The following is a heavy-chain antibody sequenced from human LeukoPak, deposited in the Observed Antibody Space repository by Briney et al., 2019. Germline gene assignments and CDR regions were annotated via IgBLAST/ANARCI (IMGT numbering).Heavy chain of an antibody. CDR2: ISAYNGNT. J-gene: IGHJ4*02. V-gene: IGHV1-18*01. CDR3: ARRGHDYDILTGPNYFDY. D-gene: IGHD3-9*01. CDR1: GGTLSSYA. Sequence: ASVKVSCKASGGTLSSYAISWVRQAPGQGLEWMGWISAYNGNTNYAQKLQGRVTMTTDTSTSTAYMELRSLRSDDTAVYYCARRGHDYDILTGPNYFDYWGQGTLVTVSS.